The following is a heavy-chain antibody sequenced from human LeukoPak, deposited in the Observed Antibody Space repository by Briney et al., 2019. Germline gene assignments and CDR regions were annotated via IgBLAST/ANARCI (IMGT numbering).Heavy chain of an antibody. CDR3: AREGEGSGYDLGFDY. CDR1: GGTFSSYA. Sequence: GSSVKVSCKASGGTFSSYAISWVRQAPGQGLEWMGGIIPIFGTANYAQKFQGRVTITADESTSTAYMELSSLRSEDTAVYYCAREGEGSGYDLGFDYWGQGTLVTVSS. CDR2: IIPIFGTA. V-gene: IGHV1-69*01. D-gene: IGHD5-12*01. J-gene: IGHJ4*02.